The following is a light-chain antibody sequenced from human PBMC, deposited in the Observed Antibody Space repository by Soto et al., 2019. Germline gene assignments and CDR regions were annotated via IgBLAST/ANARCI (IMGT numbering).Light chain of an antibody. J-gene: IGKJ5*01. Sequence: VVIQSPATLSLYTGERATLSCRASQGVSSYLAWYQQKPGQAPRLLIYDASNRATGIPARFSGSGPGTDFTLTISSLEPEDFAVYYCQPRSNWHLITFGHGTRLEIK. CDR1: QGVSSY. CDR3: QPRSNWHLIT. V-gene: IGKV3D-11*01. CDR2: DAS.